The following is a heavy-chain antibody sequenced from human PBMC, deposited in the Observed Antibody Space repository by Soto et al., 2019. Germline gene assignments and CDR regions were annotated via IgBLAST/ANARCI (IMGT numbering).Heavy chain of an antibody. CDR1: GFSLSSYA. V-gene: IGHV3-23*01. CDR2: INTYDHGP. Sequence: EVQLLESGGGLVQPGGSLRLSCAASGFSLSSYALTWVRQSPGKGVEWVAAINTYDHGPYYIDSGRGRFTISRDNSNNIVYLQMNDLRADDSAVYYCARGGVDGGGYYYTGMDVW. CDR3: ARGGVDGGGYYYTGMDV. D-gene: IGHD3-3*01. J-gene: IGHJ6*01.